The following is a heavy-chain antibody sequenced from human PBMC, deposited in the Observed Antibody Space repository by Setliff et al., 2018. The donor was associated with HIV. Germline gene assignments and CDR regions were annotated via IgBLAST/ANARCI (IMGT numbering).Heavy chain of an antibody. D-gene: IGHD6-13*01. CDR2: INPNSGGT. J-gene: IGHJ1*01. CDR1: GYTFTGYY. CDR3: ARDPGYKSSWYSESFQH. V-gene: IGHV1-2*02. Sequence: ASVKVSCKASGYTFTGYYMHWVRQAPGQGLEWMGWINPNSGGTTYAQKFQGRVTMTRDTSISTAYMEVSGLRSDDTAVYYCARDPGYKSSWYSESFQHWGQGTVVTVSS.